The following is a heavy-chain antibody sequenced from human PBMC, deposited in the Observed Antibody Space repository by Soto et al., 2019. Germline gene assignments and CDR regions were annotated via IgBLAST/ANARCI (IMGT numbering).Heavy chain of an antibody. CDR3: ARGWGLVS. J-gene: IGHJ4*02. CDR1: GGSLTSYP. CDR2: IIPIHDTT. Sequence: QMEQSGAEVRKPGSSVKVSCKPSGGSLTSYPMAWVRQAPGQGVEWMGGIIPIHDTTEYAQKFQGRVTITADESTNRATLELTGLTSEDTAVYYCARGWGLVSWGQGTLVTVSS. D-gene: IGHD3-16*01. V-gene: IGHV1-69*01.